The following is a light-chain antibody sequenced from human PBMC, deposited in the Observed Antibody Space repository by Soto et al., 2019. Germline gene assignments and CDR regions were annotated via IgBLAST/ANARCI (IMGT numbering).Light chain of an antibody. Sequence: QSVLTQPPSVSGAPGQRVTISCTGSSSNIGAVYDVHWYQQLPGTAPKLLIYGKNNRPSGVPDRFSGSKSGTSASLAITGLRAEDEADYYCQSYDNSLTSSVFGGGTKVTVL. J-gene: IGLJ3*02. CDR2: GKN. CDR1: SSNIGAVYD. V-gene: IGLV1-40*01. CDR3: QSYDNSLTSSV.